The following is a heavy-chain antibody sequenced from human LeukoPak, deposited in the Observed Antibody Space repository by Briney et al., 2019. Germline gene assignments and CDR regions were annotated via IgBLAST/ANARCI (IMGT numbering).Heavy chain of an antibody. CDR2: IYYSGST. CDR1: GGSISGSSYY. Sequence: SETLSLTCTVSGGSISGSSYYWGWIRQPPGKGLEWIGSIYYSGSTYYNPSLKSRVTISVDTSKNQFSLKLNSVTATDTAVYYCARGYCSGGSCSYYYYYGMDVWGQGTTVTVSS. J-gene: IGHJ6*02. D-gene: IGHD2-15*01. V-gene: IGHV4-39*02. CDR3: ARGYCSGGSCSYYYYYGMDV.